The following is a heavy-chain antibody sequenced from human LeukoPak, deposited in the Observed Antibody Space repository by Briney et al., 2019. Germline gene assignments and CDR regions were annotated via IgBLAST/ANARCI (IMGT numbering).Heavy chain of an antibody. CDR3: ARVRVAMAGDALDI. CDR1: GESMRSSY. J-gene: IGHJ3*02. D-gene: IGHD6-19*01. CDR2: TDNTGTT. Sequence: SETLSLTCSVSGESMRSSYWTWIRQSPGKGLEWIGYTDNTGTTYYNPSLESRVAISVDTSKSQFYLKVTSVTTADTALYFCARVRVAMAGDALDIWGQGTMVTVSS. V-gene: IGHV4-59*01.